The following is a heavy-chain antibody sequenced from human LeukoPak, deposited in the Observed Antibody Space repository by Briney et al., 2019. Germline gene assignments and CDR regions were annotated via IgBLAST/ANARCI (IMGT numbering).Heavy chain of an antibody. CDR3: ARTGDSTGYYVWLDP. Sequence: PGGSLRLSCAASGFSFSTYSMNWVRQAPGKGLEWVSYISRSSSTMYYADSVKGRFTISRDNAKNSLYLQMNSLRDEDTAVYYCARTGDSTGYYVWLDPWGQGTLVTVSS. D-gene: IGHD6-19*01. CDR1: GFSFSTYS. J-gene: IGHJ5*02. V-gene: IGHV3-48*02. CDR2: ISRSSSTM.